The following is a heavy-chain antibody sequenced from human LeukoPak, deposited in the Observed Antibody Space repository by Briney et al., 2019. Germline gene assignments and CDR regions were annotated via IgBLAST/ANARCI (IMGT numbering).Heavy chain of an antibody. V-gene: IGHV3-23*01. CDR1: GFTFSTDP. CDR3: AKAAHPVEVTMVTPFDY. D-gene: IGHD4-23*01. J-gene: IGHJ4*02. Sequence: PGGSLRLSCAASGFTFSTDPMNWVRQAPGKGLEWVSAISGSGGSTYYADSVKGRFTISRDNSKNTLYLQMNSLRAEDTAVYYCAKAAHPVEVTMVTPFDYWGQGTLVTVSS. CDR2: ISGSGGST.